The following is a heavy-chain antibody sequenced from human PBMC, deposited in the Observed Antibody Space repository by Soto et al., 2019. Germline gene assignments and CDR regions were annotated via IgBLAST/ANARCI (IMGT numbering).Heavy chain of an antibody. J-gene: IGHJ4*02. D-gene: IGHD1-26*01. CDR1: VFSFSTYG. CDR3: ARDRWEPSRVAGPFDS. CDR2: IASGGRNN. V-gene: IGHV3-30*03. Sequence: PGGSVRLSCAASVFSFSTYGMHWVRQAPGKGLEWVSDIASGGRNNYYAESVKGRFTISRDDAKSSLYLQMNSLRAEDTAVYYCARDRWEPSRVAGPFDSWGQGTLVTVSS.